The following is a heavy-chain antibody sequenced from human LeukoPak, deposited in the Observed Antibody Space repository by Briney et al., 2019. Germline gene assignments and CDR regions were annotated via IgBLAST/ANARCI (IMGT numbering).Heavy chain of an antibody. CDR2: INTNTGNP. J-gene: IGHJ6*03. CDR3: ARVGYSSSWYYYYYYMDV. D-gene: IGHD6-13*01. Sequence: ASVKVSCKASGYTFTSYGISWVRQAPGQGLEWMGWINTNTGNPTYAQGFTGRFVFSLDTSVSTAYLQISSLKAEDTAVYYCARVGYSSSWYYYYYYMDVWGKGTTVTVSS. CDR1: GYTFTSYG. V-gene: IGHV7-4-1*02.